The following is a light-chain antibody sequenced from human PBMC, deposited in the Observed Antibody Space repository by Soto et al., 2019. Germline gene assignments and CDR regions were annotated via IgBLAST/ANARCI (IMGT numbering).Light chain of an antibody. CDR2: KAS. V-gene: IGKV1-5*03. CDR1: QNINTW. J-gene: IGKJ1*01. CDR3: QQYNNYFWA. Sequence: DIQKTQSPSTLPASVGDRITITCRASQNINTWLAWYQQKPGKAPKLLILKASSLESGVPSRFSGSGSGTEFTLTISSLQPDDLATYYCQQYNNYFWAFGQGTKVDIK.